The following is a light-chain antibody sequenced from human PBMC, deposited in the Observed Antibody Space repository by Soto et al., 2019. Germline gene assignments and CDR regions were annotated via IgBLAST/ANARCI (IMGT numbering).Light chain of an antibody. CDR1: SSNIGAGYA. J-gene: IGLJ1*01. Sequence: QSVLAQPPSVSGAPGQRVTISCTGSSSNIGAGYAVHWYQQLPGTAPKLLIYGNTIRPSGVPDRFSGSRSGTSASLAITGLQAEDEAVYYWQAHDNSLSGFYVFGTGTRSPS. CDR2: GNT. V-gene: IGLV1-40*01. CDR3: QAHDNSLSGFYV.